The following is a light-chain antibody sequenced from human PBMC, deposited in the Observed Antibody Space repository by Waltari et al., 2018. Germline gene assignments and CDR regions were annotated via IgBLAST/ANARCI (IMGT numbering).Light chain of an antibody. J-gene: IGKJ4*01. CDR2: GAS. Sequence: EIVMTQSPATLSVSPGEGATLSCRASQSISNKLAWYQQKPGQAPRLLIFGASTRATGGPARFSGSGSGTEFTLSISSLQSEDFAVYFCQHYNNLPLTFGGGTRVEI. V-gene: IGKV3-15*01. CDR1: QSISNK. CDR3: QHYNNLPLT.